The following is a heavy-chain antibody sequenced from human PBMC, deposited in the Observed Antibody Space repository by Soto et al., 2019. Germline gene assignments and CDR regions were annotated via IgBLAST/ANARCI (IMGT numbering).Heavy chain of an antibody. CDR1: GLTFKNYW. Sequence: GRSLRLSCEASGLTFKNYWMHWVRQAPGKGLVWVSRINSDGSNRRYADSVQGRFTISRDNAKNTLFLQMNSLRAADTAVYFCARRCKRPNCYGMDVWGQGTTVTVSS. V-gene: IGHV3-74*01. CDR2: INSDGSNR. CDR3: ARRCKRPNCYGMDV. D-gene: IGHD6-6*01. J-gene: IGHJ6*02.